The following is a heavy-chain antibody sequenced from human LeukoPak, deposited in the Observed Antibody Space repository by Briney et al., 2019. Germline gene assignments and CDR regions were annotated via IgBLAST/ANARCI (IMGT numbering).Heavy chain of an antibody. CDR2: INPNSGGT. V-gene: IGHV1-2*02. CDR1: GYTFTGYY. D-gene: IGHD6-13*01. J-gene: IGHJ6*03. Sequence: ASVKVSCKASGYTFTGYYMHWVRQAPGQGLEWMGWINPNSGGTNYAQKFQGRVTMTRDTSISTAYMELSRLRSDDTAVYYCARGGGWGSSWYYYYYYMDVWGKGTTVTISS. CDR3: ARGGGWGSSWYYYYYYMDV.